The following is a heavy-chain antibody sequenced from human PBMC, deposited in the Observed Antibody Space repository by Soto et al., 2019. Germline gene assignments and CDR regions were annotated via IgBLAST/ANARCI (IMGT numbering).Heavy chain of an antibody. CDR2: INHSGST. D-gene: IGHD3-9*01. CDR3: ARGVLRYFDWSPNWFDP. J-gene: IGHJ5*02. Sequence: PSETLSLTCAVYGGSFSGYYWSWIRQPPGKGLEWIGEINHSGSTNYNPSLKSRVTISVDTSKNQFSLKLSSVTAADTAVYYCARGVLRYFDWSPNWFDPWGQGTLVTVSS. CDR1: GGSFSGYY. V-gene: IGHV4-34*01.